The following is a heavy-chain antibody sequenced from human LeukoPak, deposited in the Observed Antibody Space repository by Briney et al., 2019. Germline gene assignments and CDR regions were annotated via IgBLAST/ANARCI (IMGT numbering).Heavy chain of an antibody. J-gene: IGHJ3*02. CDR2: IYYTGGT. V-gene: IGHV4-59*11. CDR1: GDSIRSHY. Sequence: SETLSLTCTVSGDSIRSHYWSWIRQPPGKRLEWIGYIYYTGGTNLNPSLKSRVTISADTSKNQFSLSLTSVTAADTAVYYCARDYYDSRGEAFDIWGQGTMVTVSS. CDR3: ARDYYDSRGEAFDI. D-gene: IGHD3-22*01.